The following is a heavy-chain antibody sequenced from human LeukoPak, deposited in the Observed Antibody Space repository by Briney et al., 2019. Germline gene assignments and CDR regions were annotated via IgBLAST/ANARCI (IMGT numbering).Heavy chain of an antibody. CDR2: IYSGGST. Sequence: GGSLRLSCAASGFTVSSNYMSWVRQAPGKGLEWVSVIYSGGSTYYADSVKGRFTISRDNSKNTLYLQMNSLRAEDTAVYYCARVPYSSGWYDALDIWGQGTMVTVSS. J-gene: IGHJ3*02. CDR3: ARVPYSSGWYDALDI. CDR1: GFTVSSNY. D-gene: IGHD6-19*01. V-gene: IGHV3-66*01.